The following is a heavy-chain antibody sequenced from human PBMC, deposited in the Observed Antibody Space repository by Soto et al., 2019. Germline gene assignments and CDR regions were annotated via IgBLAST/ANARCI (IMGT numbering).Heavy chain of an antibody. CDR3: ARESSSPNYYYDGMDV. J-gene: IGHJ6*02. V-gene: IGHV1-69*01. Sequence: QVQLVQSGAEVKKPGSSVKVSCRASGGTFSSYAVSWLRQATGQGLEWMGVIIPLLNTPKYVQKFQGRVTITADASATTAYMELSSLRSEDTAVYYCARESSSPNYYYDGMDVWGQGTTVTVSS. D-gene: IGHD6-6*01. CDR2: IIPLLNTP. CDR1: GGTFSSYA.